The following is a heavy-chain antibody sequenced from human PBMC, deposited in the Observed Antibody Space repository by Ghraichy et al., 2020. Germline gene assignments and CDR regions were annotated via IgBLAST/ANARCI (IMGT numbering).Heavy chain of an antibody. V-gene: IGHV4-61*01. J-gene: IGHJ4*02. CDR1: GGSVSIGSYY. D-gene: IGHD6-13*01. CDR2: IYYSVST. CDR3: ARGSRWAAPGME. Sequence: SQTLSLTCAVSGGSVSIGSYYWSWIRQPPGKGLEWIGYIYYSVSTTYNPSLKSRVTISIDTSKNQFSLKLTSVTAADTAVYYCARGSRWAAPGMEWGQGTLVPVSS.